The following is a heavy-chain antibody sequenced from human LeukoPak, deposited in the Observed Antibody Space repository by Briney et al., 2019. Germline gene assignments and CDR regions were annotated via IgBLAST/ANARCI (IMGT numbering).Heavy chain of an antibody. CDR1: GFTFSSYG. CDR3: AKFRVGELLYYFDF. Sequence: GGSLRLSCAASGFTFSSYGMHWVRQAPGKGLEWVAFIRYDGSNKYYADSVKGRFTISRDNSKNTLYLQMNSLRAEDTAVYYCAKFRVGELLYYFDFWGQGTLVTVSS. J-gene: IGHJ4*02. CDR2: IRYDGSNK. V-gene: IGHV3-30*02. D-gene: IGHD3-10*01.